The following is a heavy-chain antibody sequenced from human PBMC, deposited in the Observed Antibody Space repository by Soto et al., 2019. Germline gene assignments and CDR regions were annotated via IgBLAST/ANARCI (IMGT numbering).Heavy chain of an antibody. Sequence: QVQLVQSGAEVKKPESSVKVSCKAPGGTFSTYAISWVRQAPGQGLEWMGGIIPMFGTANYAQRFQDRVTITADESTKPVYKGLSSLRSEETGVYFCARGIQLWLRRINNGYSGWGQGPLVTVSS. CDR1: GGTFSTYA. CDR3: ARGIQLWLRRINNGYSG. D-gene: IGHD5-18*01. V-gene: IGHV1-69*12. CDR2: IIPMFGTA. J-gene: IGHJ4*02.